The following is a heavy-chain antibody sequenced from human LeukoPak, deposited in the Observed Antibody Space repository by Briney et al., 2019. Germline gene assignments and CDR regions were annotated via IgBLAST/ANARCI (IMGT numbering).Heavy chain of an antibody. V-gene: IGHV3-74*01. Sequence: PGGSLRLSCAVSGFTLSSNWMHWVRQVPGKGLEWVSRIDDVGSGTSYADSVKGRFTISRDDAKNTVYLQMNSLRAEDTAVYYCAAPPRDSTICFDYWGQGTLVTVSS. CDR1: GFTLSSNW. CDR3: AAPPRDSTICFDY. J-gene: IGHJ4*02. CDR2: IDDVGSGT. D-gene: IGHD2-2*01.